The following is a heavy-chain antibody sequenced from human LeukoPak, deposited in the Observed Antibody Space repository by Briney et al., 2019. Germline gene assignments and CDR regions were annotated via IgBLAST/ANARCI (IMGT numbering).Heavy chain of an antibody. CDR1: GFGFSGYG. Sequence: GGSLRLSCAASGFGFSGYGMHWVRQTPGKGLEWVAFIRYDGSTKDYADSVKGRFTISRGNSKNTLYLQMNSLRAEDTAVYYCAKRYSSSWSGSYYFDYWGQGTLVTVSS. CDR3: AKRYSSSWSGSYYFDY. V-gene: IGHV3-30*02. CDR2: IRYDGSTK. J-gene: IGHJ4*02. D-gene: IGHD6-13*01.